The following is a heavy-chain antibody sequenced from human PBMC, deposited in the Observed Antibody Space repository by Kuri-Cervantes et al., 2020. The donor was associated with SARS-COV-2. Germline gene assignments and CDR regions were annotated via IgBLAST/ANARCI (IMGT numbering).Heavy chain of an antibody. J-gene: IGHJ6*02. CDR1: GGTFSSYA. CDR3: AGGFDYGDYPYYYGMDV. CDR2: IIPIFGTA. D-gene: IGHD4-17*01. V-gene: IGHV1-69*06. Sequence: SVKVSCKASGGTFSSYAISWVRQAPGQGLEWMGGIIPIFGTANYAQKFQGRVTITADKSTSIAYMELRSLRSDDTAIYYCAGGFDYGDYPYYYGMDVWGQGTTVTVSS.